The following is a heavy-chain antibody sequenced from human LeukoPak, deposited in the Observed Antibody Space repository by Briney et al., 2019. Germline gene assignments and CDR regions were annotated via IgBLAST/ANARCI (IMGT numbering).Heavy chain of an antibody. J-gene: IGHJ3*02. CDR3: AKDPNGDYIGTFDI. CDR1: GFTFSSYS. V-gene: IGHV3-21*04. Sequence: PGGSLRLSCAASGFTFSSYSMNWVRQAPGKGLEWVSSISSSSSYIYYADSVQGRFTISRDNSKNTLYLQMNSLRAEDTAVYYCAKDPNGDYIGTFDIWGQGTMVTVSS. D-gene: IGHD4-17*01. CDR2: ISSSSSYI.